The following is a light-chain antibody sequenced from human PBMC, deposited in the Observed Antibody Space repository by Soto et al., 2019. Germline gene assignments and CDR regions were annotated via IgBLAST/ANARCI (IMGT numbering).Light chain of an antibody. V-gene: IGLV6-57*04. CDR2: ENK. CDR1: IGSIANNY. J-gene: IGLJ2*01. CDR3: QSYDADFVI. Sequence: NFILTQPHSVSDSPGKTVTISCTRSIGSIANNYVQWYQQRPVSAPTTVIYENKLRPSGGPGRFSGSTDASSNSASLTISGLQTEDEADYYCQSYDADFVIFGGGTKVTVL.